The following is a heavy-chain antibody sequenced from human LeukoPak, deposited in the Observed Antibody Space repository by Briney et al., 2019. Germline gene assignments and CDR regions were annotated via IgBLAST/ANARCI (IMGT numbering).Heavy chain of an antibody. CDR1: GFTFSTYS. D-gene: IGHD3-3*01. V-gene: IGHV3-48*01. CDR3: AKAFWSGYYTGIDAFDI. CDR2: ISSSSSTI. J-gene: IGHJ3*02. Sequence: GGSLRLSCAASGFTFSTYSMNWVRQAPGKGLEWASYISSSSSTIYYADSVKGRFTISRDNSKNTLYLQMNSLRAEDTAVYYCAKAFWSGYYTGIDAFDIWGQGTMVTVSS.